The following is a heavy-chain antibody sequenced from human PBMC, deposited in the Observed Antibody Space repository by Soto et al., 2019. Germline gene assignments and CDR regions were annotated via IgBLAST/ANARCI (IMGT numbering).Heavy chain of an antibody. J-gene: IGHJ4*02. CDR3: ALAGCSSTSCYNFDY. CDR2: IWYDGSNK. D-gene: IGHD2-2*01. CDR1: GFTFSSYG. V-gene: IGHV3-33*01. Sequence: QVQLVESGGGVVQPGRSLRLSCAASGFTFSSYGMHWVRQAPGKGLEWVAVIWYDGSNKYYADSVKGRFTISRDNSKNTRYLQMNSLRAEDTAVYYCALAGCSSTSCYNFDYWGQGTLVTVSS.